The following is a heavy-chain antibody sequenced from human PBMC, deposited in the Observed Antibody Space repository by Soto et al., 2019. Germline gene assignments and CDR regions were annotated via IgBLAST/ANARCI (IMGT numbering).Heavy chain of an antibody. Sequence: GGSLSLSCAASGFTFSSYAMSWVRQAPGKGLEWVSAISGSGGSTYYADSVKGRFTISRDNSKNTLYLQMNSLRAEDTAVYYCAKARDYYDSSGPNDYWGQGTLVTVSS. CDR1: GFTFSSYA. J-gene: IGHJ4*02. V-gene: IGHV3-23*01. CDR2: ISGSGGST. D-gene: IGHD3-22*01. CDR3: AKARDYYDSSGPNDY.